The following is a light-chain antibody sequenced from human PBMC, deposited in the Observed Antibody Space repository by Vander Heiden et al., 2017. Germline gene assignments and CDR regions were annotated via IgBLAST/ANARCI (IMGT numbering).Light chain of an antibody. Sequence: QSVLTQLPFVPGGPGQTATIACTGSSSNIGAGYDVHWYQQLPGTAPKLLIYGNSNRPSGVPDRFSGSKSGTSASMAITGLEAEDEADYYCQSYDSSRVVFGGGTKLTVL. J-gene: IGLJ2*01. V-gene: IGLV1-40*01. CDR3: QSYDSSRVV. CDR2: GNS. CDR1: SSNIGAGYD.